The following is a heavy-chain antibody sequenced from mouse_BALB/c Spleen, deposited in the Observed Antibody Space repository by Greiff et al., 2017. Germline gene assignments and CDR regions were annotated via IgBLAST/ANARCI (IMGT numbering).Heavy chain of an antibody. V-gene: IGHV2-6-7*01. CDR1: GFSLTGYG. CDR2: IWGDGST. D-gene: IGHD2-4*01. CDR3: ARESVYYDYDGDAMDY. Sequence: QVQLQQSGPGLVAPSQSLSITCTVSGFSLTGYGVNWVRQPPGKGLEWLGMIWGDGSTDYNSALKSRLSISKDNSKRQVFLKMNSLQTDDTARYYCARESVYYDYDGDAMDYWGQGTSVTVSS. J-gene: IGHJ4*01.